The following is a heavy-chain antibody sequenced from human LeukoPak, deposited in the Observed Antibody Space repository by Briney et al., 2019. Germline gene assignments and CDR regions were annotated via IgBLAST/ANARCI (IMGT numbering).Heavy chain of an antibody. Sequence: SETLSLTCTVSGGSVSSGSYYWSWIRQPPGKGLEWIGYIYYSGSTNYNPSLKSRVTISVDTSKNQFSLKLSSVTVADTAVYYCAREGQLGYCSSTSCNPGFDPWGEGTLVSPSS. V-gene: IGHV4-61*01. CDR1: GGSVSSGSYY. CDR2: IYYSGST. J-gene: IGHJ5*02. CDR3: AREGQLGYCSSTSCNPGFDP. D-gene: IGHD2-2*01.